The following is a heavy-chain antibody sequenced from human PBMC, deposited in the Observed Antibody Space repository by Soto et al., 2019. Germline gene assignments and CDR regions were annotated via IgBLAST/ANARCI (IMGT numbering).Heavy chain of an antibody. CDR1: GGSISSGDYY. CDR2: IYWDDDK. V-gene: IGHV2-5*08. J-gene: IGHJ4*02. CDR3: AHYFYGPRRDPIY. Sequence: TLSLTCTVSGGSISSGDYYWSWIRQPPGKALEWLALIYWDDDKRYSPSLKSRLTITKDTSKNQVVLTMTNMDPVDTATYYCAHYFYGPRRDPIYWGQGTLVTVSS. D-gene: IGHD4-17*01.